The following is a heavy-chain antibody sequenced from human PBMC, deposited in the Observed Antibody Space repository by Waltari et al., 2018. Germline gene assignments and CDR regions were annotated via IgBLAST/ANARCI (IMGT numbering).Heavy chain of an antibody. CDR1: GYNFAHCW. V-gene: IGHV5-51*01. CDR2: IYPSDSDT. CDR3: ARHVKGGGGGGYIEH. Sequence: VELVQSGAVVKKHGESLRLSCQGSGYNFAHCWIGWVRPKPGRGLEWLGIIYPSDSDTRYSPYFLGQVTMSVDKSISTVYLQRTSLQVSDSAIYYCARHVKGGGGGGYIEHWGQGTQVTVSS. J-gene: IGHJ1*01. D-gene: IGHD5-12*01.